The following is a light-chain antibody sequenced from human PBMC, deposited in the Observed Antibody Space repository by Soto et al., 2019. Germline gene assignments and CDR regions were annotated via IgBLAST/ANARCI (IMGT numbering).Light chain of an antibody. CDR1: GSDISAYNY. CDR3: SSYTSNNFYV. CDR2: EGG. V-gene: IGLV2-14*01. J-gene: IGLJ1*01. Sequence: QSALTQPASVSGAPGQSITISCTGTGSDISAYNYVSWYQQHPCKAPKLMIYEGGDRPSGLSHRFSGSTSGNTASLTISSLQPEDEADYYCSSYTSNNFYVFGTGTKVPVL.